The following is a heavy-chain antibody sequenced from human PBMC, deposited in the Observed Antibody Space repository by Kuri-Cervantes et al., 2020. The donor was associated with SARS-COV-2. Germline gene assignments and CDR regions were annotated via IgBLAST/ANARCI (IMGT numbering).Heavy chain of an antibody. CDR3: ASGILYRWEGYFDY. D-gene: IGHD2-15*01. CDR1: GFTFSSYA. Sequence: GESLKISCAASGFTFSSYAMSWVRQAPGKGLEWVSAISGSGGSTYYADSVKGRFTISRDNSKNTLYLQMNSLRAEDTAVYYCASGILYRWEGYFDYWGQGTLVTVS. V-gene: IGHV3-23*01. J-gene: IGHJ4*02. CDR2: ISGSGGST.